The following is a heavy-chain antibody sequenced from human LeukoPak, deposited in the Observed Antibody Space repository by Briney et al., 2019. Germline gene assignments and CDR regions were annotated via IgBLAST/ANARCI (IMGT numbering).Heavy chain of an antibody. Sequence: PSETLSLTCTVSGGSISSYYWSWIRQPPGKGLEWIGYIYYSGSTNYNPSLKSRVTISVDTSKNQFSLKLSSVTAADTAVYYCARYYYGSGSDYYFDYWGQGTLVTVSS. V-gene: IGHV4-59*08. CDR3: ARYYYGSGSDYYFDY. CDR1: GGSISSYY. CDR2: IYYSGST. D-gene: IGHD3-10*01. J-gene: IGHJ4*02.